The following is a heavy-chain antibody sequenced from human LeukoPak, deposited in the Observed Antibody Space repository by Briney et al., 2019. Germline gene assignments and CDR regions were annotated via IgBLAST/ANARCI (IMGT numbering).Heavy chain of an antibody. J-gene: IGHJ5*02. Sequence: GGSLRLSCAASGFTFSSYWMSWVRQAPGKGLEWVANIKQDGSEKYYVDSVKGRFTISRDNAKNSLYLQTNSLRAEDTAVYYCARDTVFRQNWFDPWGQGTLVTVSS. D-gene: IGHD4-11*01. CDR3: ARDTVFRQNWFDP. V-gene: IGHV3-7*01. CDR1: GFTFSSYW. CDR2: IKQDGSEK.